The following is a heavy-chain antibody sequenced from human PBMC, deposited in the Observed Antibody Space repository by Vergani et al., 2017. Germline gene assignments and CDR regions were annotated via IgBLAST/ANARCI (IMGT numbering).Heavy chain of an antibody. D-gene: IGHD2/OR15-2a*01. V-gene: IGHV3-23*01. CDR2: ISGHGDRT. CDR1: GFTFSACP. Sequence: EVQLLQSGGGVIQPGGSVRLSCAASGFTFSACPMTWVRQAPGKGLEWVSAISGHGDRTYYADSVKGRFTISRDNSKNTVYLQMNSLKAEDRATYYCAREGRSNTSPFVGDWGQGTLVTV. J-gene: IGHJ4*02. CDR3: AREGRSNTSPFVGD.